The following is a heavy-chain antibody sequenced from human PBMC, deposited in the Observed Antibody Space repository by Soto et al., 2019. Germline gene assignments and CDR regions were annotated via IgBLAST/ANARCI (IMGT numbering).Heavy chain of an antibody. CDR2: ISCSGGST. V-gene: IGHV3-23*01. J-gene: IGHJ4*02. D-gene: IGHD1-26*01. CDR3: ASRGSGSYDDY. Sequence: EVQLLESGGGLVQPGGSLRLSCAASGFTFSSYAMNWVRQAPGKGLERVAVISCSGGSTYYADSVKGRFTNSRDNSKNTLNLQMNSLSAEATAVYYCASRGSGSYDDYWGQGTLVPVSS. CDR1: GFTFSSYA.